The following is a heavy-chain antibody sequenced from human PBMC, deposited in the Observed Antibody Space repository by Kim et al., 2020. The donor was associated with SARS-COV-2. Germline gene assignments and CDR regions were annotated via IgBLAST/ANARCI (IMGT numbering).Heavy chain of an antibody. CDR1: GFTFSSYA. Sequence: GGSLRLSCAASGFTFSSYAMSWVRQAPGKGLEWVSVFYAGGSATYYADSVKGRFTISRDDSKNTLYLQMSSLRAEDTAVYYCARKGLWTYYARYYFDFWGQGALVTVSS. CDR2: FYAGGSAT. V-gene: IGHV3-23*03. D-gene: IGHD1-26*01. J-gene: IGHJ4*02. CDR3: ARKGLWTYYARYYFDF.